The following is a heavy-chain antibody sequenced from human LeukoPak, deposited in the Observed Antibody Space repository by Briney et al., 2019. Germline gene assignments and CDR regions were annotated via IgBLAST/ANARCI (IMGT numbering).Heavy chain of an antibody. CDR3: ARRGVIIPSSNYYYYYGMDV. J-gene: IGHJ6*02. D-gene: IGHD3-10*01. V-gene: IGHV1-69*13. CDR1: GGTFSSYA. Sequence: SVKVSCKASGGTFSSYAISWVRQAPGQGLEWMGGTIPIFGTANYAQKFQGRVTITADESTSTAYMELSSLRSEDTAVYYCARRGVIIPSSNYYYYYGMDVWGQGTTVTVSS. CDR2: TIPIFGTA.